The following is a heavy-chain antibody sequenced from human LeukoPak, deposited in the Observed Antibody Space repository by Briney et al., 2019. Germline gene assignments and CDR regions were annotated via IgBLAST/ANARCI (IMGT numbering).Heavy chain of an antibody. D-gene: IGHD3-10*01. V-gene: IGHV4-34*01. CDR1: GFTFSSYA. J-gene: IGHJ4*02. Sequence: GSLRLSCAASGFTFSSYAMSWVRQAPGKGLEWIGEINHSGSTNYNPSLKSRVTISVDTSKNQFSLKLSSVTAADTAVYYCARLFVEVRGAKSPRSGDYWGQGTLVTVSS. CDR3: ARLFVEVRGAKSPRSGDY. CDR2: INHSGST.